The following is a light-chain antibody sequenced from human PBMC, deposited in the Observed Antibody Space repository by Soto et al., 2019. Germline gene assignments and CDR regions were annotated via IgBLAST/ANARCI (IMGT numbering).Light chain of an antibody. J-gene: IGLJ3*02. V-gene: IGLV2-14*01. CDR2: EVS. CDR3: SSYTSSSTPWV. Sequence: QSALTQPASVSGSPGQSITISCTGTSSDVGGYNYVSWYQQHPGQAPKLMIYEVSNRPSGVSNRFSGSKSGNTASRTISGLQAEDEADYYCSSYTSSSTPWVFGGGTKQTVL. CDR1: SSDVGGYNY.